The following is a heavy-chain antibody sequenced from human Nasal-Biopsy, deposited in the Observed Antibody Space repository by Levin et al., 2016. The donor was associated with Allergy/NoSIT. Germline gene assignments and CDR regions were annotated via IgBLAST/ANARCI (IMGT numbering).Heavy chain of an antibody. D-gene: IGHD4-11*01. CDR1: GFTFSTYG. V-gene: IGHV3-33*03. CDR2: IWFDGTVK. CDR3: VKDFSGGLQNPPDY. Sequence: GESLKISCAASGFTFSTYGMHWVRQAPGKGLEWVAVIWFDGTVKYYGNSVKGRFTISRDNSKNTVFLQMNSLRVEDTAVYYCVKDFSGGLQNPPDYWGQGTLVTVSS. J-gene: IGHJ4*02.